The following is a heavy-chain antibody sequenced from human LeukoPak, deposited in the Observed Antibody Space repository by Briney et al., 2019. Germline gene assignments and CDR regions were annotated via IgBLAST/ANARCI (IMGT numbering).Heavy chain of an antibody. D-gene: IGHD1-20*01. J-gene: IGHJ4*02. CDR3: ASRPYNWNFDY. Sequence: SETLSLTCTVSGGSISSSNWWSWVRQPPGKGLEWIGEIYHSGSTNYNPSLKSRVTISVDKSKNQFSLKLSSVTAADTAVYYCASRPYNWNFDYWGQGTLVTVSS. CDR1: GGSISSSNW. V-gene: IGHV4-4*02. CDR2: IYHSGST.